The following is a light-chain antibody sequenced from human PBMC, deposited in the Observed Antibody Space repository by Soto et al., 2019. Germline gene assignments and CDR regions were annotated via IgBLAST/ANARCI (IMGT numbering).Light chain of an antibody. V-gene: IGLV2-23*01. CDR3: CSYAGSITSVV. CDR1: RSDVGGYNL. Sequence: QSVLTQPASVSGSPGQSITISCPGTRSDVGGYNLVSWYQQHPGKAPKLMIYEGSKRPSGVSNRFSGSKSGNTASLTISGLRAEDEADYYCCSYAGSITSVVFGGGTKLTVL. J-gene: IGLJ2*01. CDR2: EGS.